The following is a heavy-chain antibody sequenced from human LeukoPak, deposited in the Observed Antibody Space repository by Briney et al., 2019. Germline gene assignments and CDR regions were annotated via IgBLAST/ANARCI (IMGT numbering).Heavy chain of an antibody. Sequence: GGSLRLSCEASGFTFSTYNMNWVRQAPGKGLEWVSAISGSGGSTYYADSVKGRFTISRDNSKNTLYLQMNSLRAEDTAVYYCAKDRGGIGCSGGSCYSSHNAFDIWGQGTMVTVSS. V-gene: IGHV3-23*01. CDR2: ISGSGGST. J-gene: IGHJ3*02. CDR1: GFTFSTYN. CDR3: AKDRGGIGCSGGSCYSSHNAFDI. D-gene: IGHD2-15*01.